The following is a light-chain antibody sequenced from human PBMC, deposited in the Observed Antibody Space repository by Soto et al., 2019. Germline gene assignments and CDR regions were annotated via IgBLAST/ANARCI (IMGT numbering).Light chain of an antibody. V-gene: IGLV2-23*01. J-gene: IGLJ2*01. Sequence: QSALTQPASVSGSLGQSITISCTGTSSDVGTYNLVSWYQQHPGKAPKLMIYEDNKRPSGVSNRFSGSKSDNTASLTISGLQAEDEADYYCCTYAGSNTDVVFGGGTKVTVL. CDR1: SSDVGTYNL. CDR2: EDN. CDR3: CTYAGSNTDVV.